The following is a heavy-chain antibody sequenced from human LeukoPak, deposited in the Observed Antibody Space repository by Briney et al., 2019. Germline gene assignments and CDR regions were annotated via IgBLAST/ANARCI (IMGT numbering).Heavy chain of an antibody. CDR2: ISYDGSNK. CDR1: GFTFSSYG. CDR3: AKGRPFRIVVGNHLDV. D-gene: IGHD2-15*01. Sequence: PGGSLRLSCAASGFTFSSYGMHWVRQAPGKGLEWVAVISYDGSNKYYADSVKGRFTISRDNSKNTLYLQMNSLRAEDTAVYYCAKGRPFRIVVGNHLDVWGQGTTVTVSS. V-gene: IGHV3-30*18. J-gene: IGHJ6*02.